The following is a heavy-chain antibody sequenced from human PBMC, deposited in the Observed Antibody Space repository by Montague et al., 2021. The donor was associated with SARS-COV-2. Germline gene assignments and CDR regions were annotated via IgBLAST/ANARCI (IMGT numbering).Heavy chain of an antibody. V-gene: IGHV4-61*01. CDR3: ARHARGEGYTSWFDS. CDR2: IYYTGSR. Sequence: SETLSLTCTVSGDSVSRVSSNWIWIRQPPGKGLDWLGYIYYTGSRKYNPSLKSRLTISVDTSKNQLSLKLSSVTAADTAVYYCARHARGEGYTSWFDSWGQGTLVTVSS. D-gene: IGHD5-24*01. CDR1: GDSVSRVSSN. J-gene: IGHJ5*01.